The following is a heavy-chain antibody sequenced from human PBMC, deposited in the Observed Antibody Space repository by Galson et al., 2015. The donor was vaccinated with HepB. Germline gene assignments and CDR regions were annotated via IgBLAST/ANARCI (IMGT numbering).Heavy chain of an antibody. D-gene: IGHD2-15*01. CDR2: TYYRSKWYN. Sequence: CAISGDSVSSNSAAWNWIRQSPSRGLEWLGRTYYRSKWYNGYAESVKGRITINPDTSKNQFSLQLNSVTPEDTAVYYCARYSSWYFDLWCRGALVTVSS. CDR3: ARYSSWYFDL. CDR1: GDSVSSNSAA. V-gene: IGHV6-1*01. J-gene: IGHJ2*01.